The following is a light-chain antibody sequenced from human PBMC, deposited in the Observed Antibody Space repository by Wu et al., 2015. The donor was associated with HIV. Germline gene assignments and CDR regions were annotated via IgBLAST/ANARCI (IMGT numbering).Light chain of an antibody. CDR2: SAS. Sequence: DIVLTQSPSSVSASVGDRVTITCRASQIIHNYLHWYHQRPGRAPKLLIYSASTLHTGVPSRFSGSGSGTHFTLTISNLQPEDFGTYYCQQSYFSLRTFGQGTKVDFK. V-gene: IGKV1-39*01. J-gene: IGKJ1*01. CDR1: QIIHNY. CDR3: QQSYFSLRT.